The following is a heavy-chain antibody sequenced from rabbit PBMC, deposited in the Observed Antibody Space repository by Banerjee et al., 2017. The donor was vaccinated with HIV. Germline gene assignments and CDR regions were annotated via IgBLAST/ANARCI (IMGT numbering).Heavy chain of an antibody. CDR3: ARDLAGVIGWNFGL. Sequence: QEQLVESGGGLVQPGGSLKLSCKASGFDFSSYGVSWVRQAPGKGLEWIACINTSTGNTVYANWAKGRFTISKTSSTTVTLQMTSLTAADTASYFCARDLAGVIGWNFGLWGQGTLVTVS. V-gene: IGHV1S45*01. CDR2: INTSTGNT. D-gene: IGHD4-1*01. J-gene: IGHJ3*01. CDR1: GFDFSSYG.